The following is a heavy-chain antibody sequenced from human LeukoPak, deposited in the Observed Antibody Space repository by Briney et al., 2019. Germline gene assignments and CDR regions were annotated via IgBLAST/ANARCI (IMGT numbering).Heavy chain of an antibody. V-gene: IGHV1-69*06. J-gene: IGHJ6*03. Sequence: ASVKVSCKASGGTFSSYAISWVRQSPRHRLEWMGRIIPIFGTANYAQKLQGRVTITADKSTSTAYMDLSSLRSEDTAVYYCAKGTVTGYPYYYYYMDVWGKGTTVTVSS. CDR3: AKGTVTGYPYYYYYMDV. D-gene: IGHD3-9*01. CDR1: GGTFSSYA. CDR2: IIPIFGTA.